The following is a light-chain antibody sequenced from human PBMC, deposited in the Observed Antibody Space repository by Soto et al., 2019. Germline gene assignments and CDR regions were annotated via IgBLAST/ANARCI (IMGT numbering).Light chain of an antibody. V-gene: IGKV3-20*01. Sequence: EIVMTQSPATLSVSPGERAPLSCRASQSVSSNLAWYQQKPGQAPRLLIYDASSRATGIPDRFSGGGSGTDFTLTIRRLEPEDFAVYYCQRYGTSLTWTFGQGTKVDI. CDR1: QSVSSN. CDR3: QRYGTSLTWT. J-gene: IGKJ1*01. CDR2: DAS.